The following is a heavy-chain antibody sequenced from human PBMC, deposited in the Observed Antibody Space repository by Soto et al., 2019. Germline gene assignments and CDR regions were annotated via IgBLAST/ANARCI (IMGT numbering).Heavy chain of an antibody. V-gene: IGHV4-31*03. J-gene: IGHJ4*02. D-gene: IGHD1-26*01. Sequence: PSETLSLTCTVSGASITSDDFYCSWIRQHPGKGLEWIGYMYHSGNTYYNPSLRSRLIMSMDPSKNQFSLRLTSVTAADTAVYYCARQMIVGALDYWGQGTLVTVS. CDR2: MYHSGNT. CDR1: GASITSDDFY. CDR3: ARQMIVGALDY.